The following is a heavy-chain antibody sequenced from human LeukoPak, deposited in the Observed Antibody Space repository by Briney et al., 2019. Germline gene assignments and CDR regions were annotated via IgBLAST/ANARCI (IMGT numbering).Heavy chain of an antibody. D-gene: IGHD2-2*01. V-gene: IGHV3-49*04. J-gene: IGHJ6*02. CDR1: GFTFGDYA. CDR2: IRSKAYGGTT. Sequence: GGSLRLSCTASGFTFGDYAMSWVRQAPGKGLEWVGFIRSKAYGGTTEYAASVKGRFTISRDDSKSIAYLQMNSLKTEDTAVYYCTRDCSSTSCYWYYYYYYGMDVWGQGTTVTVSS. CDR3: TRDCSSTSCYWYYYYYYGMDV.